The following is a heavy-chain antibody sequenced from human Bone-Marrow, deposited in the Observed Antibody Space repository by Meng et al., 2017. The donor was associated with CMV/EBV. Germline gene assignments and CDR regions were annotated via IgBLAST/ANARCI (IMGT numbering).Heavy chain of an antibody. J-gene: IGHJ4*02. CDR2: INPSGGST. Sequence: ASVKVSCKASGYTFTSYYMHWVRQAPGQGLEWMGIINPSGGSTSYAQKFQGGVTMTRDTSTSTVYMELSSLRSEDTAVYYCARALRITMVRGATFDYWGQGTLVTVSS. CDR3: ARALRITMVRGATFDY. D-gene: IGHD3-10*01. V-gene: IGHV1-46*01. CDR1: GYTFTSYY.